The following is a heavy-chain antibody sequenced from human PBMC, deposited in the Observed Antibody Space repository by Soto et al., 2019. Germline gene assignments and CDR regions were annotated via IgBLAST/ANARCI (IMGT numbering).Heavy chain of an antibody. Sequence: EVQLLESGGDLVQPGGSLRLSCAASGFTFNTFAMTWVRQAPGKGLEWVSTISGGGDSTFYADSVRGRFTISRDNSKNRLDLQMSSLRPEDTAVYYCARDLPLYCRGDCNFDFWGQGTLVTVSS. D-gene: IGHD2-21*02. V-gene: IGHV3-23*01. CDR1: GFTFNTFA. J-gene: IGHJ4*02. CDR2: ISGGGDST. CDR3: ARDLPLYCRGDCNFDF.